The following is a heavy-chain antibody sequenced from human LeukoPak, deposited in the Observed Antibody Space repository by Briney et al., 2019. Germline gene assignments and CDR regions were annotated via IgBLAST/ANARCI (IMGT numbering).Heavy chain of an antibody. CDR3: AKGGSPTYAFDI. CDR2: ISGSGGST. V-gene: IGHV3-23*01. J-gene: IGHJ3*02. CDR1: GFTFSSYA. Sequence: PGGSLRLSCAASGFTFSSYAMSWVRQAPGKGLEWVSAISGSGGSTYYADSVKGRFTISRDNSKDTLYLQMNSLRAEDTAVYYCAKGGSPTYAFDIWGQGTMVTVSS. D-gene: IGHD6-25*01.